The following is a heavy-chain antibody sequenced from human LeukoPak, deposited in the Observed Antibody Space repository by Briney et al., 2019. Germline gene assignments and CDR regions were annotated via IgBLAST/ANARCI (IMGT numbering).Heavy chain of an antibody. CDR3: ARGPSYYDILTGWYYFDY. CDR1: GYTVTSYD. J-gene: IGHJ4*02. D-gene: IGHD3-9*01. V-gene: IGHV1-8*01. CDR2: MNPNSGNT. Sequence: ASVKVSCKASGYTVTSYDINWVRQATGQGLEWMGWMNPNSGNTGYAQKFQGRVTMTRNTSISTAYMELSSLRSEDTAVYYCARGPSYYDILTGWYYFDYWGQGTLVTVSS.